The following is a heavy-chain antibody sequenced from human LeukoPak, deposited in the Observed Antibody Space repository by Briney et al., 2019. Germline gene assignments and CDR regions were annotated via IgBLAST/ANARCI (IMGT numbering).Heavy chain of an antibody. Sequence: PSETLSLTCTVSGGSISSYDWSWIRQPPGKGLEWIGYIYYSGSTNYNPSLNSRVIISVDTSENQFSLKVSSVTAADTAVYYCARARGSYFFDYWGRGTLVTVSS. J-gene: IGHJ4*02. CDR3: ARARGSYFFDY. D-gene: IGHD1-26*01. V-gene: IGHV4-59*01. CDR2: IYYSGST. CDR1: GGSISSYD.